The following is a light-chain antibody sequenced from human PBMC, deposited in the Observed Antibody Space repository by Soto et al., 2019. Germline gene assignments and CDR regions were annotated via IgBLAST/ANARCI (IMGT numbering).Light chain of an antibody. Sequence: ETVLTQSPATLSLSPGERATLSCRASQTIRSNYLAWYRQTPGQAPRLLIYAASNWATGIAHRFSGSGSGTDFTLIISRLEPEDFALYYCQKYGSAPRTFGQGTKVEIK. CDR3: QKYGSAPRT. J-gene: IGKJ1*01. CDR1: QTIRSNY. V-gene: IGKV3-20*01. CDR2: AAS.